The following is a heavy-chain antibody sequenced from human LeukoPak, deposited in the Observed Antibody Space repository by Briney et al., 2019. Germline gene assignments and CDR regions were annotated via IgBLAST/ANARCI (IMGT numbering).Heavy chain of an antibody. J-gene: IGHJ6*03. CDR2: ISSSSSSYM. CDR3: AKVAVTNIYYYMDV. V-gene: IGHV3-21*01. Sequence: PGGSLRLSCAASGFTFSSYSMNWVRQAPGKGLEWVSSISSSSSSYMYYADSVKGRFTISRDNSKNTLCLQMNSLRAEDTAVYYCAKVAVTNIYYYMDVWGKGTTVTVSS. D-gene: IGHD4-17*01. CDR1: GFTFSSYS.